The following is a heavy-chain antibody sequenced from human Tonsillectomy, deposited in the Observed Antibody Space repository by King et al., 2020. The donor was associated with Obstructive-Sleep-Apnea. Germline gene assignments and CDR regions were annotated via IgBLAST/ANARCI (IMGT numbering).Heavy chain of an antibody. D-gene: IGHD6-13*01. V-gene: IGHV4-39*07. CDR3: ARDEQLIPYWYFDL. Sequence: QLQLQESGPGLVKPSETLSLTCTVSGGSISSSSYYWGWIRQPPGKGLEWIGSIYHSGSTYYNPSLKSRVTISVDTSKNQFSLKLDSVTAADTAVYYCARDEQLIPYWYFDLWGRGTLVTVSS. CDR1: GGSISSSSYY. J-gene: IGHJ2*01. CDR2: IYHSGST.